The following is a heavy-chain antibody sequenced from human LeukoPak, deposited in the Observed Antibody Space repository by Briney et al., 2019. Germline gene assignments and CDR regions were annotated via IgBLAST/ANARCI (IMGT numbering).Heavy chain of an antibody. J-gene: IGHJ3*02. CDR2: ISYDGSNK. D-gene: IGHD4-17*01. CDR3: AKMRTPTAHSGDAFDI. V-gene: IGHV3-30*18. CDR1: GFTFSSYG. Sequence: PGRSLRLSCAASGFTFSSYGIHWVRQAPGKGLEWVAVISYDGSNKYYVDSVKGRFTISRDNSKNTLNLQMNSLRAEDTAVYYCAKMRTPTAHSGDAFDIWGQGTMVTVSS.